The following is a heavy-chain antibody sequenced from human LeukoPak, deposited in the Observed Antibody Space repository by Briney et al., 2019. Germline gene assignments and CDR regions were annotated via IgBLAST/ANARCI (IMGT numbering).Heavy chain of an antibody. V-gene: IGHV1-3*03. Sequence: ASVKVSCKASGYTFTGYYMHWVRQAPGQRLEWMGWINAGNGHTKYSQEFQGRVTITRDTSASTAYMELSSLRSEDMAVFYCATYDSSGYFNYWGQGTLVTVSS. CDR2: INAGNGHT. D-gene: IGHD3-22*01. CDR1: GYTFTGYY. J-gene: IGHJ4*02. CDR3: ATYDSSGYFNY.